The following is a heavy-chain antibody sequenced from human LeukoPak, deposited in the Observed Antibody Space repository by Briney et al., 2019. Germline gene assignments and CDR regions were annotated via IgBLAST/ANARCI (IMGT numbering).Heavy chain of an antibody. CDR1: GFTFSSYE. V-gene: IGHV3-48*03. Sequence: SGGSLRLSCAASGFTFSSYEMNWVRQAPGHGLEWVSYISSSGRTTYYADSVKGRFTISRDNAIYSLYLQMNSLRAEDTAVYYCARVYGGRYFDYWGQGTLVTVSS. CDR3: ARVYGGRYFDY. D-gene: IGHD4-23*01. J-gene: IGHJ4*02. CDR2: ISSSGRTT.